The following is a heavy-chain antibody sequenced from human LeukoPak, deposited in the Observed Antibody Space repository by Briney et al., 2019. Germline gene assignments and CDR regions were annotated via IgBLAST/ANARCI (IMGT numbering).Heavy chain of an antibody. CDR1: GYTFASYG. D-gene: IGHD2-2*01. CDR2: ISTYNGNT. Sequence: ASVKVSCKASGYTFASYGISWVRQAPGQGLEWMGWISTYNGNTNYAQKLQGRVTMTTDTSTSTAYMELRSLRSDDTAVYYCARREPQGCSGTSCFAGPVGHWGQGTLVTVSS. J-gene: IGHJ4*02. V-gene: IGHV1-18*01. CDR3: ARREPQGCSGTSCFAGPVGH.